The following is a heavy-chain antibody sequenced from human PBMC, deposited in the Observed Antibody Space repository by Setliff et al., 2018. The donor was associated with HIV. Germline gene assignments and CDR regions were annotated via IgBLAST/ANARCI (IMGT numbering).Heavy chain of an antibody. J-gene: IGHJ3*02. CDR2: INPNSGGT. D-gene: IGHD1-26*01. V-gene: IGHV1-2*02. CDR3: ARVGTYSGSYRDAFDI. CDR1: GYIFSSYT. Sequence: ASVKVSCKASGYIFSSYTMHWVRQAPGQRLEWMGWINPNSGGTNYAQKFQGRVTMTRDTSISTAYMELSRLRSEDTAVYYCARVGTYSGSYRDAFDIWGQGTMVTVSS.